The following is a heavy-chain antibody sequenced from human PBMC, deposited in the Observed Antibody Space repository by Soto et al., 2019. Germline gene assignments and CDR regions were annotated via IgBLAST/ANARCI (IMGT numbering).Heavy chain of an antibody. CDR1: GVSISSGDYY. CDR2: IYYSGST. D-gene: IGHD2-2*01. V-gene: IGHV4-30-4*01. J-gene: IGHJ4*02. CDR3: ARAPGGYCSSTRCYPFEY. Sequence: SETLSLTCTVSGVSISSGDYYWSWIRQPPGKGLEWIGYIYYSGSTYYNPSLKSRVTISVDTSKNQFSLKLSSVTAADTAVYYCARAPGGYCSSTRCYPFEYWGQGTLVTVSS.